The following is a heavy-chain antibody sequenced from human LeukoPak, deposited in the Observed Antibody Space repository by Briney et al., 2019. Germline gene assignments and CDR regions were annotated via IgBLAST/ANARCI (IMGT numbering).Heavy chain of an antibody. Sequence: GGSLRLSCAASGFNVNSYYMSWVRQAPGRGLEWVSALSSGDNTHYADSVNGRFTISRDNSKNTLYLQMNSLRAEDTAVYYCARYYYGSGPGMDVWGQGTTVTVSS. J-gene: IGHJ6*02. CDR3: ARYYYGSGPGMDV. V-gene: IGHV3-53*01. CDR2: LSSGDNT. D-gene: IGHD3-10*01. CDR1: GFNVNSYY.